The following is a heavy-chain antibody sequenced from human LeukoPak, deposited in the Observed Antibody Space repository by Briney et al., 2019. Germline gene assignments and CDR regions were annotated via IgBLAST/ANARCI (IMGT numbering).Heavy chain of an antibody. J-gene: IGHJ6*02. CDR3: ARAKIIHSITHMDV. D-gene: IGHD2/OR15-2a*01. V-gene: IGHV3-30*03. CDR2: MSHDGGIE. Sequence: GGSLRLSCAASGFSFSSYGMHWVRQAPGKGLEWVAVMSHDGGIEKYADSVKGRFTISRDNSKKTLYLQMNSLRSDDAAVYYCARAKIIHSITHMDVWGLGTTVTVSS. CDR1: GFSFSSYG.